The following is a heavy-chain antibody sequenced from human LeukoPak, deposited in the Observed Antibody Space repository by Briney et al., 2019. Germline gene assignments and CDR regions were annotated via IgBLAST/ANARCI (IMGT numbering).Heavy chain of an antibody. Sequence: SETLSLTCTVSGASITSYYWNWIRQPPGKGLEWIGYFYYSGSDNYNPSLKSRITISVDTSKNQFSLKLSSVTAADTAVYYCVRGYCSGATCYHFAYWGQGTLVTVSS. V-gene: IGHV4-59*01. CDR2: FYYSGSD. D-gene: IGHD2-15*01. CDR1: GASITSYY. J-gene: IGHJ4*02. CDR3: VRGYCSGATCYHFAY.